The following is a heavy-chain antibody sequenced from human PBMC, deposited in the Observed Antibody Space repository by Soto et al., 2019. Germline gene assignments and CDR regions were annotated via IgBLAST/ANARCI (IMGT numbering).Heavy chain of an antibody. D-gene: IGHD3-16*02. V-gene: IGHV1-2*02. Sequence: QVQLVQSGAEVKKPGASVRVSCEASGYSFTDFYLHWVRQAPGQGLEWMGCILPNSGVTKYAEKFQGRITMTRDTSIDTAYMELSSLTSDDTAVYYCARIMITFWGVFDDSWGQGTLVTVSS. CDR1: GYSFTDFY. CDR3: ARIMITFWGVFDDS. CDR2: ILPNSGVT. J-gene: IGHJ4*02.